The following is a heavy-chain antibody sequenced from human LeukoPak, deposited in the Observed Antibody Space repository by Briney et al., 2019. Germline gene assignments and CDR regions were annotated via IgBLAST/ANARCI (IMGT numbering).Heavy chain of an antibody. V-gene: IGHV1-69*06. CDR2: TTPIFGTA. CDR3: ARVYRPGGFDY. D-gene: IGHD1-26*01. CDR1: GGTFSSYA. J-gene: IGHJ4*02. Sequence: ASVKVSCKASGGTFSSYAISWVRQAPGQGLEWMGGTTPIFGTANYAQKFQGRVTITADKSTGTAYMELSSLRSEDTAVYYCARVYRPGGFDYWGQGTLVTVSS.